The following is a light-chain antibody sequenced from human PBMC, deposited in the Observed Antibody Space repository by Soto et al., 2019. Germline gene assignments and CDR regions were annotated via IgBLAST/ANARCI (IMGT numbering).Light chain of an antibody. J-gene: IGKJ1*01. CDR1: QTVNSTF. V-gene: IGKV3-20*01. Sequence: EVVLTQSPGTLSLSPGERATLYCRSSQTVNSTFLAWYQQKPGQAPRLLIYGVSNRATGIPVRISGRGSGTDITLTISRLEHDDFAVYYCQQSGDTPTFGQGTKVDIK. CDR2: GVS. CDR3: QQSGDTPT.